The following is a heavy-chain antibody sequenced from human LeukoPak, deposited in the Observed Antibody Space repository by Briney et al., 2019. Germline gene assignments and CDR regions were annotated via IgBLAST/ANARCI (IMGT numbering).Heavy chain of an antibody. V-gene: IGHV1-24*01. CDR2: FDPEDGET. Sequence: GASVKVSCKVSGYTLTELSMHWVRQAPGKGLEWMGGFDPEDGETIYAQKFQGRVTMTEDTSTDTAYMELSSLRSEDTAVYYCARGRYCGSTSCYTPTIPRFDPWGQGTLVTVSS. CDR3: ARGRYCGSTSCYTPTIPRFDP. CDR1: GYTLTELS. D-gene: IGHD2-2*02. J-gene: IGHJ5*02.